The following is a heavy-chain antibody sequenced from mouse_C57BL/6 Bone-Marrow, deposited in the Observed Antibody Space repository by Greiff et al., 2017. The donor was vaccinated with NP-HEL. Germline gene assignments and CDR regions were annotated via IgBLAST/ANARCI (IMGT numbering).Heavy chain of an antibody. CDR3: TTLHITTVVAPFDY. V-gene: IGHV14-4*01. CDR2: IDPENGDT. J-gene: IGHJ2*01. Sequence: EVQLQQSGAELVRPGASVKLSCTASGFNITDDYMHWVKQRPEQGLEWIGWIDPENGDTEYASKFQGKATITADTSSNTAYLQLSSLTSEDTAVYYCTTLHITTVVAPFDYWGQGTTLTVSS. CDR1: GFNITDDY. D-gene: IGHD1-1*01.